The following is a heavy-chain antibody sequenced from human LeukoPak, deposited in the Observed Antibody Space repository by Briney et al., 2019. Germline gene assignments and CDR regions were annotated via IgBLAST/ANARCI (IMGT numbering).Heavy chain of an antibody. D-gene: IGHD2-15*01. CDR2: ISSRGTTI. CDR3: ARVRSGLHMDV. CDR1: GFTFSSYE. V-gene: IGHV3-48*03. J-gene: IGHJ6*02. Sequence: GGSLRLSCAASGFTFSSYEMNWVRQAPGKGLEWVSYISSRGTTIYYVDSVKGRFTISRDNAKNSLYLQMNSLRAEDTALYYCARVRSGLHMDVWGQGTTVTVSS.